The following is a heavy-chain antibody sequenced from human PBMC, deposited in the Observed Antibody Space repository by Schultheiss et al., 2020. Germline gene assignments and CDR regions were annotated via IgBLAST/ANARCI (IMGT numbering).Heavy chain of an antibody. CDR2: ISWNSGSI. Sequence: GGSLRLSCAASGFTFDDYAMHWVRQAPGKGLEWVSGISWNSGSIGYADSVKGRFTISRVNAKNTLYLQMNSLRAEDTAVYYCARGSSGSYFDYWGQGTLVTVSS. V-gene: IGHV3-9*01. CDR1: GFTFDDYA. D-gene: IGHD1-26*01. CDR3: ARGSSGSYFDY. J-gene: IGHJ4*02.